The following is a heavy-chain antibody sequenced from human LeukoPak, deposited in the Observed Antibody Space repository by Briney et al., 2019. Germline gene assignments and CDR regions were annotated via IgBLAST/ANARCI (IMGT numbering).Heavy chain of an antibody. CDR1: EFSVGSNY. CDR2: ISGSGGST. Sequence: GGSLRLSCAASEFSVGSNYMTWVRHAPGKGLEWVSAISGSGGSTYYADSVKGRFTISRDNSKNTLYLQMNSLRAEDTAVYYCAKDFGDYGDYWGQGTLVTVSS. D-gene: IGHD3-10*01. CDR3: AKDFGDYGDY. V-gene: IGHV3-23*01. J-gene: IGHJ4*02.